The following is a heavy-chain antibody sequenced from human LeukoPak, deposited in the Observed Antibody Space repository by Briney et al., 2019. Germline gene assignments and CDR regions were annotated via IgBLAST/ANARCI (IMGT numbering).Heavy chain of an antibody. V-gene: IGHV3-30*02. D-gene: IGHD1-26*01. CDR3: AKGGARLHSYYFDY. Sequence: GGSLRLSCAASGFTFSSYDMYWVRQAPGKGLDWVAFVRYDGSQKYYADSVKGRFTLSRDNSKSTLYLQMNSLRAEDTAVFYCAKGGARLHSYYFDYWGQGTLVTVSS. CDR1: GFTFSSYD. CDR2: VRYDGSQK. J-gene: IGHJ4*02.